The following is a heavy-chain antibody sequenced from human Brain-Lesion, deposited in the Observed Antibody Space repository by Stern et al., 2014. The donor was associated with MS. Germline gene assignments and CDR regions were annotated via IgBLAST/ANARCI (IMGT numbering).Heavy chain of an antibody. V-gene: IGHV4-39*01. J-gene: IGHJ5*02. CDR1: GGSVSSTSYA. D-gene: IGHD2-15*01. CDR2: IYYRGNT. Sequence: VQLLQSGPGLVKPSETLSLTCTVAGGSVSSTSYAWAWIRQPPGQGLEWIGTIYYRGNTYYSPSLKSRLTISLDTSKNQFSLQRRSVTAADTAVYYCAGEEDIRYCSGGSCTGNWFDPWGQGTLVTVSS. CDR3: AGEEDIRYCSGGSCTGNWFDP.